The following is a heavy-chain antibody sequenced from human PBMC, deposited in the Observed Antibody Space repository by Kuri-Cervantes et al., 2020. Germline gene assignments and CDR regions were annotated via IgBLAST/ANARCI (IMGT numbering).Heavy chain of an antibody. CDR3: ARSHHDFWRFDP. Sequence: GGSLRLSCKGSGYSFTSYWIGWVRQAPGQGLEWMGWISAYNGNTNYAQKLQGRVTLTTDTSTNTAYMDLRSLRSDDTAVYYCARSHHDFWRFDPWGQGTLVTVSS. CDR2: ISAYNGNT. D-gene: IGHD3-3*01. CDR1: GYSFTSYW. J-gene: IGHJ5*02. V-gene: IGHV1-18*04.